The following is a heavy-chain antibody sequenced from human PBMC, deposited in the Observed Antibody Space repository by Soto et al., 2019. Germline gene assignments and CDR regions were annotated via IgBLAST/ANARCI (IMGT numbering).Heavy chain of an antibody. V-gene: IGHV4-31*03. CDR1: GGSISSGGYY. Sequence: SETLSLTCTVSGGSISSGGYYWSWIRQHPGKGLEWIGYIYYSGSTYYNPSLKSRVTISVDTSKNQFSLKLSSVTAADTAVYYCARVPHKYDYVWGSYRFPTSGYFDYWGQGTLVTVSS. J-gene: IGHJ4*02. CDR3: ARVPHKYDYVWGSYRFPTSGYFDY. CDR2: IYYSGST. D-gene: IGHD3-16*02.